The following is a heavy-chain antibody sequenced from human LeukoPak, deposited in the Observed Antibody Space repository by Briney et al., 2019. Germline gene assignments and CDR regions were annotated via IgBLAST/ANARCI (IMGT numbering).Heavy chain of an antibody. Sequence: SETLSLTCTVAGFSLTSHNYYWSWIRQPAGKGLEWIGRIYTSGSTNYNPSLKSRVTISVDTSKNQFSLKLSSVTAADTAVYYCARYNWNYYFDYWGQGTLVTVSS. CDR1: GFSLTSHNYY. J-gene: IGHJ4*02. V-gene: IGHV4-61*02. CDR3: ARYNWNYYFDY. D-gene: IGHD1-7*01. CDR2: IYTSGST.